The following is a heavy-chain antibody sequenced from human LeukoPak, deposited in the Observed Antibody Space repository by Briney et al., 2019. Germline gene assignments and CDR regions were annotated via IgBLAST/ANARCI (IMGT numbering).Heavy chain of an antibody. Sequence: GGSLRLSCAASGFTFDDYAMHWVRQAPGKGLEWVSGISWNSGSIGYADSVKGRFTISRDNSKNTLYLQMNSLRAEDTAVYYCAIPIHFWSGYYSYWGQGTLVTVSS. CDR3: AIPIHFWSGYYSY. D-gene: IGHD3-3*02. CDR1: GFTFDDYA. V-gene: IGHV3-9*01. J-gene: IGHJ4*02. CDR2: ISWNSGSI.